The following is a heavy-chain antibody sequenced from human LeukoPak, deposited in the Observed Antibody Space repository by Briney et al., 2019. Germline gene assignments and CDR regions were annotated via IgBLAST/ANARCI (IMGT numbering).Heavy chain of an antibody. V-gene: IGHV3-30-3*01. D-gene: IGHD6-13*01. CDR3: ARNPIPKSIAAAAPGAFDI. J-gene: IGHJ3*02. Sequence: PGRSLRLSCAASGFTFSSYAMHWVRQAPGKGLEWVAVISYDGSNKYYADSVKGRLTIPRDNSKNTLYLQMNSLRAEDTAVYYCARNPIPKSIAAAAPGAFDIWGQGTMVTVSS. CDR1: GFTFSSYA. CDR2: ISYDGSNK.